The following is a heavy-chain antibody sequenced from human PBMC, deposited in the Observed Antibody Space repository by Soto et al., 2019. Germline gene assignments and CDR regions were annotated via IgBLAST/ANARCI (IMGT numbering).Heavy chain of an antibody. CDR2: IIPAFVTA. D-gene: IGHD3-22*01. CDR1: GGTFSTFG. Sequence: QVQLVQSGAEVKKPGSSVKVSCKASGGTFSTFGFSWVRQAPAQGLEWMGGIIPAFVTAHYAQKFQGRVKTTADECTSTTYKELSSLRSEDTAVYYCARALEGYYYDCSGYYSGYWGQGTVVTVSS. J-gene: IGHJ4*02. CDR3: ARALEGYYYDCSGYYSGY. V-gene: IGHV1-69*12.